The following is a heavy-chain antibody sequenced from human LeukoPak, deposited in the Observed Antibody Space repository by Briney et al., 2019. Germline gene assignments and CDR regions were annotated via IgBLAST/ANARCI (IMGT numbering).Heavy chain of an antibody. CDR3: ARSQDPLWFGEAYDY. CDR1: GFTFTDYY. Sequence: GGSLRLSCAASGFTFTDYYMSWIRQAPGKGLEWLSYISSSGSTIYYADSVKGRFTISRDNAKNSLYLRMNSLRAEDTAVYYCARSQDPLWFGEAYDYWGQGTLVTVSS. CDR2: ISSSGSTI. J-gene: IGHJ4*02. D-gene: IGHD3-10*01. V-gene: IGHV3-11*04.